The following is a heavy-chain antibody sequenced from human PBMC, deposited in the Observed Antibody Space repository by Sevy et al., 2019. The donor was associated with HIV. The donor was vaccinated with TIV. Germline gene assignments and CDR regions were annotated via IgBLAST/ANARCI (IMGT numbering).Heavy chain of an antibody. CDR3: ARRPMVGGDYRIDI. D-gene: IGHD4-17*01. Sequence: SETLSLTCTVSGGSISSSSYYWGWIRPPPGKGLEWIGSIYYSGNTYYNPSLKSRATVSVDTSKNQFSLKLSVVTAADTAVYYCARRPMVGGDYRIDIWGQGTMVTVSS. J-gene: IGHJ3*02. V-gene: IGHV4-39*01. CDR2: IYYSGNT. CDR1: GGSISSSSYY.